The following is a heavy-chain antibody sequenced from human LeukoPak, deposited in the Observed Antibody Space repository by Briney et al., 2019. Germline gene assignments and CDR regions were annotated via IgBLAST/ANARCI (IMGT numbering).Heavy chain of an antibody. CDR3: ARDFFSSVAYYGSGSPY. CDR1: GYTFTSYG. Sequence: ASVKASCKASGYTFTSYGISWVRQAPGQGLEWMGWISAYNGNTNYAQKLQGRVTMTTDTSTSTAYMELRSLRSDDTAVYYCARDFFSSVAYYGSGSPYWGQGTLVTVSS. CDR2: ISAYNGNT. V-gene: IGHV1-18*01. J-gene: IGHJ4*02. D-gene: IGHD3-10*01.